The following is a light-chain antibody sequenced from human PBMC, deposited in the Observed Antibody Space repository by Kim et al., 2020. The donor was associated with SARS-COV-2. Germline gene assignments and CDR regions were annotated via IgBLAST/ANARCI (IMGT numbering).Light chain of an antibody. CDR2: DNN. J-gene: IGLJ3*02. CDR3: GTWDSSLNVWV. CDR1: SSNIGNNY. Sequence: GQKVTISCSGSSSNIGNNYVSWSQHLPGTAPKLLIYDNNKRPSGIPDRFSGSKSGTSATLGITGLQTGDEADYYCGTWDSSLNVWVFGGGTQLTVL. V-gene: IGLV1-51*01.